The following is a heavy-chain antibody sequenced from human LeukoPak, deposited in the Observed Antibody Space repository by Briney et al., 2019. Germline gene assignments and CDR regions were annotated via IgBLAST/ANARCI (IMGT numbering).Heavy chain of an antibody. CDR3: ARVDDSSGEHAFDI. Sequence: GGSPRLSCAASGFTVSSNFMSWGSQAPRKGLERVSVIYGGGSTYYGDAVKGRFTISRDNSKNTLYLQMNSLRAEDAAVYYCARVDDSSGEHAFDIWGQGTMVTVSS. CDR1: GFTVSSNF. J-gene: IGHJ3*02. CDR2: IYGGGST. V-gene: IGHV3-53*01. D-gene: IGHD3-22*01.